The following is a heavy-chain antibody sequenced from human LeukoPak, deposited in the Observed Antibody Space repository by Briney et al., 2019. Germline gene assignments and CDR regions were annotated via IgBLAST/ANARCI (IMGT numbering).Heavy chain of an antibody. CDR1: GYTFTGYY. J-gene: IGHJ4*02. V-gene: IGHV1-2*02. CDR3: ARGELLLGYIAVAGTLFDY. Sequence: PMASVKVSCKASGYTFTGYYMHWVRQAPGQGLEWMGWINPNSGGTNYAQKFQGRVTMTRDTSISTAYMELSRLRSDDTAVYYCARGELLLGYIAVAGTLFDYWGQGTLVTVSP. CDR2: INPNSGGT. D-gene: IGHD6-19*01.